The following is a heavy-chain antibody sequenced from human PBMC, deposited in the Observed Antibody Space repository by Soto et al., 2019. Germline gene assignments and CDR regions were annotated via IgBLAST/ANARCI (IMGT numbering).Heavy chain of an antibody. J-gene: IGHJ4*02. CDR3: ARHSRITIFGVGPYYFDY. CDR2: IYYSGST. D-gene: IGHD3-3*01. CDR1: GGSISSSSYY. V-gene: IGHV4-39*01. Sequence: QLQLQESGPGLVKPSETLSLTCTVSGGSISSSSYYWGWIRQPPGKGLEWIGSIYYSGSTYYNPSLKSRVTISVDTSKNQFSLKLSSVTAADTAVYYCARHSRITIFGVGPYYFDYWGQGTLVTVSS.